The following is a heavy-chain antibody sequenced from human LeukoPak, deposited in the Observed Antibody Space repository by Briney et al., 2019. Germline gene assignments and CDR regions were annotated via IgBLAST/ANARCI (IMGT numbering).Heavy chain of an antibody. V-gene: IGHV4-59*01. CDR3: AGYQRTGLSATGLDY. CDR1: GGSINYDY. D-gene: IGHD4-17*01. J-gene: IGHJ4*02. CDR2: VFYSGST. Sequence: SETLSLTCTVPGGSINYDYWSWIRQPPGKGLEWIGYVFYSGSTNYSPSLRGRVTMSVDTSKNQFSPRLSSLTASDTAVYYCAGYQRTGLSATGLDYWGQGILVTVSS.